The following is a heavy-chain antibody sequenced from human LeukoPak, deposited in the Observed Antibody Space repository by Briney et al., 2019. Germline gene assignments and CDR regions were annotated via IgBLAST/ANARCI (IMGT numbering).Heavy chain of an antibody. CDR1: GYSISSGYY. V-gene: IGHV4-38-2*02. D-gene: IGHD4-17*01. CDR2: IYHSGST. J-gene: IGHJ5*02. Sequence: PSETLSLTCAVSGYSISSGYYWGWIRQPPGKGLEWIGSIYHSGSTYYNPSLKSRVTISVDTSKNQFSLKLSSVTAADTAVYYCARESTVTTNEENWFDPWGQGTLVTVSS. CDR3: ARESTVTTNEENWFDP.